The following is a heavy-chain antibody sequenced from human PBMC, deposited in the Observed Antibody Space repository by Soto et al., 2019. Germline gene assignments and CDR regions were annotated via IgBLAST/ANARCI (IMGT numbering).Heavy chain of an antibody. V-gene: IGHV4-31*02. CDR2: IYYSGST. CDR1: GGSISSGGYY. J-gene: IGHJ5*02. Sequence: LCGGSISSGGYYWRWIRQHPGKGLEWIGYIYYSGSTYYNPSLKSRVTISVDTSKNQFSLKLSSVTAADTAVYYCARDQNGVHGGYNWFDPWGQGTLVTVSS. CDR3: ARDQNGVHGGYNWFDP. D-gene: IGHD4-17*01.